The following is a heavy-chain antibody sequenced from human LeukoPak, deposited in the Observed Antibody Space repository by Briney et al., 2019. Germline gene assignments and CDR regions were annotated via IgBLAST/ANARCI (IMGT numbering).Heavy chain of an antibody. J-gene: IGHJ3*02. CDR1: GGSTSSGGYS. CDR3: ARSYDGDAFDI. Sequence: SETLSLTCAVSGGSTSSGGYSWSWIRQPPGKGLEWIGYIYHSGSTYYNPSLKSRVTISVDRSKNQFSLKLSSVTAADTAVYYCARSYDGDAFDIWGQGTMVTVSS. V-gene: IGHV4-30-2*01. D-gene: IGHD3-22*01. CDR2: IYHSGST.